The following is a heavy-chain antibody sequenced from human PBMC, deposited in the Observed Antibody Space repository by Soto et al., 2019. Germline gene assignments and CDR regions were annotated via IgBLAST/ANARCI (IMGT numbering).Heavy chain of an antibody. V-gene: IGHV3-23*01. CDR1: GFTFSSYA. Sequence: GGALRLSCAASGFTFSSYAMSWVRQAPGKGLEWVSAISGSGGSTYYADSVKGRFTISRDNSKNTLYLQMNSLRAEDTAVYYCAKGSYYYGSGSYAFDIWGQGTMVTVSS. CDR2: ISGSGGST. CDR3: AKGSYYYGSGSYAFDI. J-gene: IGHJ3*02. D-gene: IGHD3-10*01.